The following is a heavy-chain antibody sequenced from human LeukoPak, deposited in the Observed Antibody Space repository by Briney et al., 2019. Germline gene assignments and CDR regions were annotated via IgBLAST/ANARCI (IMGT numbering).Heavy chain of an antibody. CDR3: ARGGYDSSGYYLDNYYYGMDV. V-gene: IGHV4-59*01. D-gene: IGHD3-22*01. CDR2: VYYSGST. Sequence: SETLSLTCTVSGDSISPYCWSWIRQPPGKGLEWIGYVYYSGSTNYNPSLKSRVTISVDTSKNQFSLKLSSVTAADTAVYYCARGGYDSSGYYLDNYYYGMDVWGQGTTVTVSS. J-gene: IGHJ6*02. CDR1: GDSISPYC.